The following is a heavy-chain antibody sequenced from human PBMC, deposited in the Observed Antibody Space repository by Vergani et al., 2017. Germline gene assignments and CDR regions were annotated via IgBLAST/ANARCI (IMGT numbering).Heavy chain of an antibody. Sequence: QVQLQESGPGLVKPSQTLSLTCTVSGGSISSYYWSWIRQPPGKGLEWIGYIYYSGSTNYHPSLKSRVTISVDTSKNQFSLKLSSVTAADTAVYYCAGLAPRGGDYWGQGTLVTVSS. CDR1: GGSISSYY. CDR2: IYYSGST. D-gene: IGHD3-16*01. CDR3: AGLAPRGGDY. J-gene: IGHJ4*02. V-gene: IGHV4-59*01.